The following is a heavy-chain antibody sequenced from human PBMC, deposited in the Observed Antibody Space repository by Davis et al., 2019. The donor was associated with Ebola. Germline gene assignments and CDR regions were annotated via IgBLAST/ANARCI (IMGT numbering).Heavy chain of an antibody. D-gene: IGHD6-13*01. CDR2: INTNAGHP. J-gene: IGHJ4*02. CDR1: GYTFTNYG. Sequence: ASVKVSCKASGYTFTNYGVSWVRQAPGQGPEWMGWINTNAGHPTYAQGFTGRFVFSLDTSVSTAYLQITSLKAEDTAVYFCTTTIVATPGGFDYWGQGTLVTVSS. CDR3: TTTIVATPGGFDY. V-gene: IGHV7-4-1*02.